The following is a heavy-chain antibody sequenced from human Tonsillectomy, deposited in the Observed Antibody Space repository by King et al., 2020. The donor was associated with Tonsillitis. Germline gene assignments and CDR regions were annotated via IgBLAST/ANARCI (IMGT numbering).Heavy chain of an antibody. CDR1: GYSFTDYW. CDR2: IDPGDSDT. J-gene: IGHJ6*03. CDR3: AGHEKYYYDSSGYMDV. D-gene: IGHD3-22*01. Sequence: VQVVESGAEVKMPGESLKISCKGSGYSFTDYWVGWVRQVPGKGLEWMGIIDPGDSDTSNSPSFQGQVTISADKSISTAYLQWSSLKASDTAMYYCAGHEKYYYDSSGYMDVWGKGTTVTVSS. V-gene: IGHV5-51*01.